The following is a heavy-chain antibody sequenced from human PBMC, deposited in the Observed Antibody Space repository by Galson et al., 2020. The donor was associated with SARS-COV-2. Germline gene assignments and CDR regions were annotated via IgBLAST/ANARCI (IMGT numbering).Heavy chain of an antibody. CDR3: ARDGQWVVPNAMDV. V-gene: IGHV3-33*01. CDR2: IRYNASNK. J-gene: IGHJ6*02. CDR1: GFTFSPYG. Sequence: GGSLRLSCTGSGFTFSPYGMHWVRQAPGKGLEWVAVIRYNASNKYYADSVKGRFTISSDNTKNTLYLQMNSLRVEETAVYYCARDGQWVVPNAMDVWGQGTAVTVSS. D-gene: IGHD6-19*01.